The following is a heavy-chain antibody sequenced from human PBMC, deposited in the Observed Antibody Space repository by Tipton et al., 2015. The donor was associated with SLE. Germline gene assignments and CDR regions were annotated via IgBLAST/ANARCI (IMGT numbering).Heavy chain of an antibody. CDR1: GFTFSSYG. CDR3: AKVTNY. J-gene: IGHJ4*02. Sequence: PRLSCAASGFTFSSYGMHWVRQAPGKGLEWVAVIWYDGSSKYYADSVKGRFTISRDNSKNTLYLQMNSLRAEDTAVYYCAKVTNYWGQGTLVTVSS. D-gene: IGHD3-3*01. CDR2: IWYDGSSK. V-gene: IGHV3-33*06.